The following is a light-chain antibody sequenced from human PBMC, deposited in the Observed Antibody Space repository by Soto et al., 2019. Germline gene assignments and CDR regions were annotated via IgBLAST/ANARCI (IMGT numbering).Light chain of an antibody. CDR2: GTS. J-gene: IGKJ5*01. Sequence: EIVLTQSPGTLSLSPGERATLSCRASHSVSRTYFAWYQQKPGQAPRLLIYGTSDRATGTPDRFSGSGSGTDFTLNISRLEPEDSAVYYCQQFDDSVTFGQGTRLDIK. CDR1: HSVSRTY. V-gene: IGKV3-20*01. CDR3: QQFDDSVT.